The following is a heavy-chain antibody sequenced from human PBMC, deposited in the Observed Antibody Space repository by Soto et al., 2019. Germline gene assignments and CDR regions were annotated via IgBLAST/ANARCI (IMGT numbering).Heavy chain of an antibody. J-gene: IGHJ5*02. CDR1: GDTFCGYY. CDR2: INPNSGGT. Sequence: ASVNFSFKATGDTFCGYYIHWVRQSPGQGLEWMGWINPNSGGTNYAQKFQGWVTMTRDTSISTAYMELSLRSDDTAVYYCAREGRADYSDSSGYSKWFDPWGQGTLVNVSS. CDR3: AREGRADYSDSSGYSKWFDP. V-gene: IGHV1-2*04. D-gene: IGHD3-22*01.